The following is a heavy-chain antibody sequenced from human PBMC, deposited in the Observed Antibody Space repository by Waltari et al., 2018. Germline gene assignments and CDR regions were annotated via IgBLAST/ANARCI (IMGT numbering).Heavy chain of an antibody. D-gene: IGHD1-26*01. J-gene: IGHJ4*02. CDR2: IKEDGSKE. CDR3: ARDWEGERPNFDY. V-gene: IGHV3-7*04. CDR1: GFSFSNYW. Sequence: EVQLVESGGGLVETGGSLRLSCVASGFSFSNYWMSWVRQAPGKGLEWVADIKEDGSKEYYLGSVKGRFTISRDNAKNSVYLQMNSLRPEDTAVYYCARDWEGERPNFDYWGQGTLVTVSS.